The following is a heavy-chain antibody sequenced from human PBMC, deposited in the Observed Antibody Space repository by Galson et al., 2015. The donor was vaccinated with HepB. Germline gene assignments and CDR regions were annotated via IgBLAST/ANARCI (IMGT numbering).Heavy chain of an antibody. J-gene: IGHJ4*02. V-gene: IGHV1-24*01. D-gene: IGHD1/OR15-1a*01. CDR2: FDPDDGST. Sequence: SVKVSCKVAGYSLTELSMHWVRQAPGKGLEWMGGFDPDDGSTVYAQKLQGRITLTEDTSTATAYMELSSLRSEDTAVYYCATDLGWEQLFWGQGTLVTVFS. CDR1: GYSLTELS. CDR3: ATDLGWEQLF.